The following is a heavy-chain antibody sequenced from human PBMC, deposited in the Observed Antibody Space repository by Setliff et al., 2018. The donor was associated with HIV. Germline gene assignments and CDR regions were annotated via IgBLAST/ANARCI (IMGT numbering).Heavy chain of an antibody. V-gene: IGHV1-46*01. D-gene: IGHD3-10*01. J-gene: IGHJ4*02. Sequence: ASVKVSCKASGYTFTRYFMHCVRQAPGQGLEWLGMINPSGGSTWYAQKFQGRVTMTGDTSTNTLYMELSSLRSEDTAVYYCARDLMVRGVITFDYWGQGTLVTVSS. CDR2: INPSGGST. CDR1: GYTFTRYF. CDR3: ARDLMVRGVITFDY.